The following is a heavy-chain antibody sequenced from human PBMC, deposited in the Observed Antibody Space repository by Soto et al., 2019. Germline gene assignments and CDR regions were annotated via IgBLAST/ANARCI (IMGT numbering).Heavy chain of an antibody. J-gene: IGHJ5*02. V-gene: IGHV4-31*03. CDR2: IYYSGST. Sequence: ILSLIFTVSGASISSGWFYWSWIRQHPGKGLEWIGYIYYSGSTYYNPSLKSRVTISVDTSKNQFSLKLSSVTAADTAVYYCARAHCSSNSCYTNWFDPWGQGTLVTVSS. D-gene: IGHD2-2*02. CDR1: GASISSGWFY. CDR3: ARAHCSSNSCYTNWFDP.